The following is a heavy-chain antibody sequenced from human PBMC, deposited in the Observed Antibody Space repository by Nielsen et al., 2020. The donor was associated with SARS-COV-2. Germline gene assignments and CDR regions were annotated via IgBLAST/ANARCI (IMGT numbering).Heavy chain of an antibody. CDR3: ARDYFGDYLDGFDI. Sequence: SETLSLTCAVYGGSFSDYHWTWIRQSPGKGLEWIGYADDSGNTKYSPSLKSRVIISIDSSKNQFSLKLSSVTATDTALYFCARDYFGDYLDGFDIWGQGTMVTVSS. D-gene: IGHD4-17*01. CDR2: ADDSGNT. V-gene: IGHV4-34*11. CDR1: GGSFSDYH. J-gene: IGHJ3*02.